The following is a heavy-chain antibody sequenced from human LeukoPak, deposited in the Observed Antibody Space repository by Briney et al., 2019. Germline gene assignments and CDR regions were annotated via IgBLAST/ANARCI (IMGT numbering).Heavy chain of an antibody. CDR2: IKQDGSQK. CDR3: AAQRAVGFDY. Sequence: GSLRLSCAASGFTFSTYYMTWVRQAPGKGLEWVANIKQDGSQKYYVDSVQGRFTISRGNAKNSLYLQMNSLRAEDTAVYYCAAQRAVGFDYWGQGTLVTVSS. J-gene: IGHJ4*02. V-gene: IGHV3-7*01. CDR1: GFTFSTYY. D-gene: IGHD6-19*01.